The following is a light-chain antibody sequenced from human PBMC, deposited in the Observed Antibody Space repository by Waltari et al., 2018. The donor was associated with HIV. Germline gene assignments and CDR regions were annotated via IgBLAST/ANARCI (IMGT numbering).Light chain of an antibody. CDR3: QQYGDSPR. CDR2: GAS. Sequence: EIVLTQSPGTLSLSPGERATLSCRASQSISSSYLAWYQQKPGQAPRLLLYGASSRATGIPDTFSGSGSGTYFTLTISRLEPEDFAVYYCQQYGDSPRFGPGTRVDV. J-gene: IGKJ3*01. V-gene: IGKV3-20*01. CDR1: QSISSSY.